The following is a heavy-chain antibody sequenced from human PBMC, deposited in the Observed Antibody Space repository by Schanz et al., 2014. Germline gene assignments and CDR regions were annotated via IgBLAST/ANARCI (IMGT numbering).Heavy chain of an antibody. CDR3: AREWSSFDY. CDR2: IYYSGST. Sequence: QVQLQESGPGLVKPSETLSLTCSVSGGSIRTYFWAWIRQPPGKGLEWIGFIYYSGSTNYNPSLKSRVTISVDMSKNQFSLKLSSVTAADTAVYYCAREWSSFDYWGQGTLVTVSS. D-gene: IGHD2-8*01. V-gene: IGHV4-59*01. J-gene: IGHJ4*02. CDR1: GGSIRTYF.